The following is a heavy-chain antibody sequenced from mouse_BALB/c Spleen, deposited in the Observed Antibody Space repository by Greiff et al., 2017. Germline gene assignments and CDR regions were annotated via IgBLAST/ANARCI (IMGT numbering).Heavy chain of an antibody. CDR2: IWAGGST. CDR1: GFSLTSYG. D-gene: IGHD1-1*01. V-gene: IGHV2-9*02. J-gene: IGHJ4*01. CDR3: ARDPHYYGSSYAMDY. Sequence: VQRVESGPGLVAPSQSLSITCTVSGFSLTSYGVHWVRQPPGKGLEWLGVIWAGGSTNYNSALMSRLSISKDNSKSQVFLKMNSLQTDDTAMYYCARDPHYYGSSYAMDYWGQGTSVTVSS.